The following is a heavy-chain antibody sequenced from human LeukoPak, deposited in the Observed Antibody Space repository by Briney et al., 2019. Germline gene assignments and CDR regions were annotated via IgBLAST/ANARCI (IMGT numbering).Heavy chain of an antibody. CDR1: GASISSTTYY. J-gene: IGHJ3*02. Sequence: SETLSLTCTVSGASISSTTYYWGWIHQPPRKGLEWIASIYYSGSTYYNPSLKSRVTISVDTSKNQFSLKLSSVTAADTAVYYCARHKYSSGWPPEGAFDIWGQGTMVTVSS. CDR2: IYYSGST. CDR3: ARHKYSSGWPPEGAFDI. V-gene: IGHV4-39*01. D-gene: IGHD6-19*01.